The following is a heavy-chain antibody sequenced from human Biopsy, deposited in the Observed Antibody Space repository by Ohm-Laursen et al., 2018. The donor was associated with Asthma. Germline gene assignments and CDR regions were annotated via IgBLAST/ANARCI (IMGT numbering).Heavy chain of an antibody. CDR1: GGTFNTYV. D-gene: IGHD2-2*01. CDR3: ARKAGSCISRTCYSLDL. CDR2: INSVFGTT. V-gene: IGHV1-69*01. J-gene: IGHJ5*02. Sequence: SSVKVSCKSLGGTFNTYVIGWVRRAPGQGLEWIGGINSVFGTTTYPQKFQDRVTITADDSTSTVYMELSSLRSEDTAVYYCARKAGSCISRTCYSLDLWGQGTLVTVSS.